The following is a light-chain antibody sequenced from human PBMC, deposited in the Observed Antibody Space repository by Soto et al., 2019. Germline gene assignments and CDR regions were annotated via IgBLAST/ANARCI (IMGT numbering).Light chain of an antibody. CDR1: TSNIGAGYD. CDR2: DDN. Sequence: QSVLTQPPSVSGAPGQRVTISCTGSTSNIGAGYDLHWYQQLPGTAPKLLIYDDNKRPSGVPDRFSGSKSGTSASLAITGLQAEDEADYYCQSYDSSLSGYVFGTGTQLTVL. V-gene: IGLV1-40*01. J-gene: IGLJ1*01. CDR3: QSYDSSLSGYV.